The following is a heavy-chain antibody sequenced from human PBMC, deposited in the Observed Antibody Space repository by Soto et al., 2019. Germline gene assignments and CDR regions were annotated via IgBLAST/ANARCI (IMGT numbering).Heavy chain of an antibody. D-gene: IGHD4-17*01. CDR3: ARVVKAGDYGDYGRYYFDY. Sequence: QVQLVQSGAEVKKPGPSVRVSARASGNTFTISGLPWVGQAPGQGLEGWGGFSAYGGNTNYAQKLQGRLTVTTDTSTNTAYMDLRSLRSDDTAVYYCARVVKAGDYGDYGRYYFDYWGHGTLVTVSS. CDR1: GNTFTISG. J-gene: IGHJ4*01. CDR2: FSAYGGNT. V-gene: IGHV1-18*04.